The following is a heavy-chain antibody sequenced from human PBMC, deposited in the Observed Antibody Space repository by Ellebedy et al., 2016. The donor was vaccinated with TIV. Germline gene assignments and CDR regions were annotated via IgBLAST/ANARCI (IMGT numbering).Heavy chain of an antibody. Sequence: GESLKISCKGSGYSFTNYWIGWVRQMPGKGLEWMGLIYPGDSDTRYSPSFQGQVTISADKSISTAYLQWSSLKASDTAMYYCARPPLTCGGDRPNWYFDLWGRGTLVTVSS. CDR2: IYPGDSDT. V-gene: IGHV5-51*01. J-gene: IGHJ2*01. CDR1: GYSFTNYW. D-gene: IGHD2-21*02. CDR3: ARPPLTCGGDRPNWYFDL.